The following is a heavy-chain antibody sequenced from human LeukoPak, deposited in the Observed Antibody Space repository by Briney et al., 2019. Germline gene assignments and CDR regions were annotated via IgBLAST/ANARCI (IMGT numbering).Heavy chain of an antibody. D-gene: IGHD5-18*01. V-gene: IGHV1-2*02. Sequence: ASVKVSCKASGYTFTTYGISWVRQAPGQGLEWMGWINPNSGGTNYAQKFQGRVTMTRDTSISTAYMELSRLRSDDTAVYYCARVRIQLWPHYYYYYMDVWGKGTTVTVSS. CDR1: GYTFTTYG. CDR2: INPNSGGT. CDR3: ARVRIQLWPHYYYYYMDV. J-gene: IGHJ6*03.